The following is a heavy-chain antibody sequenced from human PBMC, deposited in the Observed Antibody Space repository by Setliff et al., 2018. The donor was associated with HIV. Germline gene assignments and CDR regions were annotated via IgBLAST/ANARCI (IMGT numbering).Heavy chain of an antibody. CDR1: GYTFTSYD. CDR3: ARRGTGDYYYYYYMDV. Sequence: ASVKVSCKASGYTFTSYDINWVRQATGQGLERMGWMNPNSGNTGYAQKFQGRVTMTRNTSISTAYMELSSLRSEDTAVYYCARRGTGDYYYYYYMDVWGKGTTVTVSS. CDR2: MNPNSGNT. J-gene: IGHJ6*03. D-gene: IGHD7-27*01. V-gene: IGHV1-8*01.